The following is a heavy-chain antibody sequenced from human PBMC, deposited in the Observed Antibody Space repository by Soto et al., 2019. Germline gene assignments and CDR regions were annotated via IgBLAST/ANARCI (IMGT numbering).Heavy chain of an antibody. CDR2: IDPSDSYT. J-gene: IGHJ4*02. Sequence: PGESLKISCKGSGYSFTSYWISWVRQMPGKGLEWMGRIDPSDSYTNYSPSFQGHVTISADKSISTAYLQWSSLKASDTAMYYCARQSYDFWSGYGFVYWGQGTLVTVSS. CDR1: GYSFTSYW. D-gene: IGHD3-3*01. CDR3: ARQSYDFWSGYGFVY. V-gene: IGHV5-10-1*01.